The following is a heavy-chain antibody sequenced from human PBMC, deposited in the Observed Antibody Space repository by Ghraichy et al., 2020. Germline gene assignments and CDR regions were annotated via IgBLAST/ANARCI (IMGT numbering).Heavy chain of an antibody. D-gene: IGHD3-16*01. J-gene: IGHJ4*02. Sequence: SETLSLICTVSGGSITSSHWSWIRQPPGKGLQWIGYIYFSGSTDYNPSLKSRVTMSIDTSKNQFSLNLNSVTAADTAVYYCASGSIGAWGNWGQGTLVTVSS. CDR2: IYFSGST. V-gene: IGHV4-59*12. CDR1: GGSITSSH. CDR3: ASGSIGAWGN.